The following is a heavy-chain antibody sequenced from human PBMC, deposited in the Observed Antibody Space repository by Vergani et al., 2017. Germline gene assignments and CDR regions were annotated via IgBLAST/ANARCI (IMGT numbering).Heavy chain of an antibody. CDR3: ARVGIAYCGCDCYSWGFDY. CDR1: GYTFTAYG. D-gene: IGHD2-21*02. V-gene: IGHV1-18*01. J-gene: IGHJ4*02. Sequence: QVQLVQSGADMKKPGASVKVSCKASGYTFTAYGISWVRQAPGQGLEWLGWITAYNGDPKYTRRLQDRITLTTDPSTATVYLELRSLRSDDTAVYYCARVGIAYCGCDCYSWGFDYWGQGTLVTVSS. CDR2: ITAYNGDP.